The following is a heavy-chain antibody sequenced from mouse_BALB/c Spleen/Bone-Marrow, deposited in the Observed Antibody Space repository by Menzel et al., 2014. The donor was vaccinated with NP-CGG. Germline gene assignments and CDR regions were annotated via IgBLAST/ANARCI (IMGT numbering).Heavy chain of an antibody. J-gene: IGHJ3*01. CDR3: ARLEGNYGSTFAY. Sequence: IHPSDTETRLNQRFKDKATLTVDKSSSTAYMQLSSPTSEDSAVYYCARLEGNYGSTFAYWGQGTLVTVSA. V-gene: IGHV1-74*01. CDR2: IHPSDTET. D-gene: IGHD1-1*01.